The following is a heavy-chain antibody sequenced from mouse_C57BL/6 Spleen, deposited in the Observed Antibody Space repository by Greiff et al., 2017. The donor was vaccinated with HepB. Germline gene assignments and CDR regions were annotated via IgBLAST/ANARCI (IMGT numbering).Heavy chain of an antibody. CDR3: ARGAYYSDYDAMDY. CDR1: GYTFTSYW. D-gene: IGHD2-12*01. J-gene: IGHJ4*01. CDR2: IYPGSGST. Sequence: QVQLQQPGAELVKPGASVKMSCKASGYTFTSYWITWVRQRPGHGLEWIGEIYPGSGSTNYNEKFKSKATLTVDTSSSTAYMQLSSLTSDDSAVYYCARGAYYSDYDAMDYWGQGTSVTVSS. V-gene: IGHV1-55*01.